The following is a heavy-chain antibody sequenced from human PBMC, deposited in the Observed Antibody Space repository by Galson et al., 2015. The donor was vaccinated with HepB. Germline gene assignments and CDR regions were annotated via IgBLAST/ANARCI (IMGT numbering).Heavy chain of an antibody. J-gene: IGHJ6*02. CDR3: ARDGTSSKYYYYGMDV. CDR2: ISYDGTNK. Sequence: SLRLSCAASGSYTMHWVRQAPGKGLEWVAIISYDGTNKYYADSVKGRFTISRDSSKNTLYLQMDSLRTEDTAVYYCARDGTSSKYYYYGMDVWGRGTTVTVSS. V-gene: IGHV3-30*04. D-gene: IGHD4-11*01. CDR1: GSYT.